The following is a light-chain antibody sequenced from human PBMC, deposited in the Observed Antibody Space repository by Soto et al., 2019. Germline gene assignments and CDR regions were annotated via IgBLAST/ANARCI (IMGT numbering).Light chain of an antibody. J-gene: IGLJ1*01. CDR1: SSDVGGYKY. CDR2: DVI. V-gene: IGLV2-8*01. CDR3: SSSTGSDTLGV. Sequence: QSALTQPPSASGSPGQSVTISCTGTSSDVGGYKYVSWYQQHPGKAPKLIIYDVIKRPSGVPDRFSGSKSGNTASLTVSGLQSDDEADYYCSSSTGSDTLGVFGTGTKRNVL.